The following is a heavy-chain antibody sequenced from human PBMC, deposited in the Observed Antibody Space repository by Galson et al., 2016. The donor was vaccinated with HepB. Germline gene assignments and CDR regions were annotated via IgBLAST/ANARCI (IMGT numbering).Heavy chain of an antibody. CDR2: VYSGGDT. CDR1: GVTVSDNY. V-gene: IGHV3-66*01. CDR3: AGDTWTGK. D-gene: IGHD3/OR15-3a*01. Sequence: SLRLSCAASGVTVSDNYMRWVRQAPGRGLEWVSVVYSGGDTYYADSEKGSFTTSRDNFENTVYLQMNSRGAEDRAIDYCAGDTWTGKGGQGTLVTVSS. J-gene: IGHJ4*02.